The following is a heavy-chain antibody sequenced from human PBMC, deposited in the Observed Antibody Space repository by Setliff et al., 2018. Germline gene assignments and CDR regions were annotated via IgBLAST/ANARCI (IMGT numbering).Heavy chain of an antibody. CDR2: ISTRNDDT. CDR3: ARRSGDRGMTTGWPDDFDY. CDR1: GYIFTRYR. V-gene: IGHV1-18*01. J-gene: IGHJ4*01. D-gene: IGHD4-17*01. Sequence: ALVKVSCKASGYIFTRYRITWVRQSPGQGLEWMGWISTRNDDTGYAQKFKGRVTLTTDTSTNTAYMELRSLRSDDTAVYYCARRSGDRGMTTGWPDDFDYWGRGTLVTV.